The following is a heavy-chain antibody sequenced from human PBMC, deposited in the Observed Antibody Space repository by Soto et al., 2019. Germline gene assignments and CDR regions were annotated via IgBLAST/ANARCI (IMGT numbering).Heavy chain of an antibody. V-gene: IGHV4-30-2*01. D-gene: IGHD6-13*01. J-gene: IGHJ4*02. Sequence: QLQLQESGSGLVKPSQTLSLTCAVSGGSISSGGYSWSWIRQPPGKGLEWIGYIYHSGSTYYNPSLKSRVTISVDRAQNQFSLKLSSVTAADTAVYYCARVVAAAGPTFDYWGQGTLVTVSS. CDR3: ARVVAAAGPTFDY. CDR1: GGSISSGGYS. CDR2: IYHSGST.